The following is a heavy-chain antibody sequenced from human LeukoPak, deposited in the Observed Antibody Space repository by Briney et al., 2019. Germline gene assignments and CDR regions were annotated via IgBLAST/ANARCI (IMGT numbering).Heavy chain of an antibody. Sequence: SVKVSCKVSGYTLTELSMHWVRQAPGKGLEWMGGFDPEDGETIYAQKFQGRVTMTEDTSTDTAYMELSSLRSEDTAVYYCATVTFGSSGYYFDYWGQGTLVTVSS. D-gene: IGHD3-22*01. V-gene: IGHV1-24*01. J-gene: IGHJ4*02. CDR2: FDPEDGET. CDR1: GYTLTELS. CDR3: ATVTFGSSGYYFDY.